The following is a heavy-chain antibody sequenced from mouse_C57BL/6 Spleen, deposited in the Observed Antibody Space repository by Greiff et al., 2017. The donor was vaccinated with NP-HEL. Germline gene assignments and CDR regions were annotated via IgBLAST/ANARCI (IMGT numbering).Heavy chain of an antibody. CDR3: TTWSNFAY. CDR1: GFNIKDDY. CDR2: IDPENGDT. J-gene: IGHJ3*01. D-gene: IGHD2-5*01. V-gene: IGHV14-4*01. Sequence: EVQLVESGAELVRPGASVKLSCTASGFNIKDDYMHWVKQRPEQGLEWIGWIDPENGDTEYASKFQGKATITADTSSNTAYLQLSSLTSEDTAVYYCTTWSNFAYWGQGTLVTVSA.